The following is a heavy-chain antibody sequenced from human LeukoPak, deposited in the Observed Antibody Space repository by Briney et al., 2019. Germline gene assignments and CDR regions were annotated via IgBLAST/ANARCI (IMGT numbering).Heavy chain of an antibody. Sequence: ASVKVSCKASGYTFTGYYMHWVRQTPGQGLEWMGWINPNSGGTNYAQKFQGRVTMTRDTSISTAYMELSRLRSDDTAVYYCARVPSRIAVADNYWGQGTLVTVSS. CDR1: GYTFTGYY. D-gene: IGHD6-19*01. CDR3: ARVPSRIAVADNY. V-gene: IGHV1-2*02. CDR2: INPNSGGT. J-gene: IGHJ4*02.